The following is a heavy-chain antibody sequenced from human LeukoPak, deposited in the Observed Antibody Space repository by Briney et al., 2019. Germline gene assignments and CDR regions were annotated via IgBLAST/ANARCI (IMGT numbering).Heavy chain of an antibody. J-gene: IGHJ4*02. CDR1: GYTFTSYY. V-gene: IGHV1-46*01. Sequence: ASVKVSCKASGYTFTSYYMHWVRQAPGQGLEWMGIINPSGGSTSYAQKFQGRVTMTRDTSTSTVYMELSSLRSEDTAVYYCALLMGVPATAIPEDYWGQGTLVTVSS. CDR3: ALLMGVPATAIPEDY. CDR2: INPSGGST. D-gene: IGHD2-2*02.